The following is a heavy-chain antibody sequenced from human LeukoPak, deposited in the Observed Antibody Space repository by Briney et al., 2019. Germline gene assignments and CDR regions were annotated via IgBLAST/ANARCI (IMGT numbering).Heavy chain of an antibody. CDR2: IYYSGST. J-gene: IGHJ4*02. CDR3: ARVYSSTSGWVGLYYFDY. V-gene: IGHV4-31*03. Sequence: SETLSLTCTVSGGSISSGGYYWIWIRQHPGKGLEWIGYIYYSGSTYYNPSLKSRVTISVDTSKNQFSLKLSSVTAADTAVYYCARVYSSTSGWVGLYYFDYWGQGTLVTVSS. D-gene: IGHD2-15*01. CDR1: GGSISSGGYY.